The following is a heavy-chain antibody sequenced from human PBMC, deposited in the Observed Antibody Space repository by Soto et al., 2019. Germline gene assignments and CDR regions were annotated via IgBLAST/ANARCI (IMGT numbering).Heavy chain of an antibody. CDR3: ARDRVGSSGYYFWWFDP. D-gene: IGHD3-22*01. Sequence: PSETLSLTCAVSGGSISSSNWWSWVRQPPGKGLEWIGEIYHSGSTNYNPSLKSRVTISVDKSKNQFSLKLSSVTAADTAVYYCARDRVGSSGYYFWWFDPWGQGTLVTVSS. CDR2: IYHSGST. J-gene: IGHJ5*02. V-gene: IGHV4-4*02. CDR1: GGSISSSNW.